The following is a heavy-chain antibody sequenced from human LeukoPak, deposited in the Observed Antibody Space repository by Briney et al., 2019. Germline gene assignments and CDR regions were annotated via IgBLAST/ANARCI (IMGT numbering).Heavy chain of an antibody. CDR3: ARVVNGYVDY. V-gene: IGHV3-21*01. Sequence: GGSLRLSCAASGCTFSNTNMNWVRQAPGKGLKWVSFISASSNYIYYADSVKGRFTISRDNAQNSLYLQMNSLRAEDTAVYFCARVVNGYVDYWGQGTLVTVSS. D-gene: IGHD2-8*01. J-gene: IGHJ4*02. CDR2: ISASSNYI. CDR1: GCTFSNTN.